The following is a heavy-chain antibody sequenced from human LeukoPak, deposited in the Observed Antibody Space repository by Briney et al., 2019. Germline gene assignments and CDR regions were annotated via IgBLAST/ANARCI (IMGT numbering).Heavy chain of an antibody. CDR3: ARHYGSGKPWFDY. CDR2: IYYTGST. CDR1: GGSISSGDYY. J-gene: IGHJ4*02. D-gene: IGHD3-10*01. V-gene: IGHV4-61*08. Sequence: SETLSLTCTVSGGSISSGDYYWSWIRQPPGKGLEWIGYIYYTGSTNYNPSLKSRVTVSVDTSKNQFSLKLSSVTAADTAVYYCARHYGSGKPWFDYWGQGTLVTVSS.